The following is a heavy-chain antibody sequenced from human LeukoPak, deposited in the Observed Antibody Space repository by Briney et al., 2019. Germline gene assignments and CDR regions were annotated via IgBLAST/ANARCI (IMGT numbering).Heavy chain of an antibody. V-gene: IGHV1-46*01. CDR3: ARDRVVPAAPATAGAFDI. CDR2: INPSGGST. CDR1: GYTFTSYY. J-gene: IGHJ3*02. Sequence: GASVKVSCKASGYTFTSYYMHWVRQAPGQGLEWMGIINPSGGSTSYAQKFQGRVTMTRDTPTSTVYMELSSLRSEDTAVYYCARDRVVPAAPATAGAFDIWGQGTMVTVSS. D-gene: IGHD2-2*01.